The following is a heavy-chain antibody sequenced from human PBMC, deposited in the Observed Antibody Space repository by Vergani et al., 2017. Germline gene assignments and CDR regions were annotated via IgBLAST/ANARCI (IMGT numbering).Heavy chain of an antibody. CDR2: IYYSGST. CDR3: AREGDGYTYYFDY. CDR1: GGSISSYY. D-gene: IGHD5-24*01. J-gene: IGHJ4*02. V-gene: IGHV4-59*01. Sequence: QLQLQESGPGLVKPSETLSLTCTVSGGSISSYYWSWIRQPPGKGLEWIGYIYYSGSTNYNPSLKSRVTISVDTSKNQFSLKLSSVTAADTAVYYCAREGDGYTYYFDYWGQGTLVTVSS.